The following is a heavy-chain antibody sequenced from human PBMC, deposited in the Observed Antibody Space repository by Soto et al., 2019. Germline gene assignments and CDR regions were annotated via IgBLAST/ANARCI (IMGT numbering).Heavy chain of an antibody. Sequence: ASVKVSCKASGYTFTSYGISWVRQAPGQGLEWMGWISAYNGNTNYAQKLQGRVTMTTDTSTSTAYMELRSLRSDDTAVYYCARDGARRLLWFGEGSAFDIWGQGTMVTVSS. D-gene: IGHD3-10*01. CDR3: ARDGARRLLWFGEGSAFDI. J-gene: IGHJ3*02. V-gene: IGHV1-18*01. CDR1: GYTFTSYG. CDR2: ISAYNGNT.